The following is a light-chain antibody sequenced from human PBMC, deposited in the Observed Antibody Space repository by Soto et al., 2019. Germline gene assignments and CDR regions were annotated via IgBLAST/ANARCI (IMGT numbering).Light chain of an antibody. V-gene: IGKV3-20*01. J-gene: IGKJ1*01. CDR2: GAS. CDR3: QQYGSSTWT. Sequence: EIVLMQSPGTLSLSPGDRATLYCRASQTVSSNFLAWYQQKPGQAPRLLIYGASSRAPDSPDRFSGSGSGTDFTLTIIRLEPEDFAVYYCQQYGSSTWTFGQGTKGEI. CDR1: QTVSSNF.